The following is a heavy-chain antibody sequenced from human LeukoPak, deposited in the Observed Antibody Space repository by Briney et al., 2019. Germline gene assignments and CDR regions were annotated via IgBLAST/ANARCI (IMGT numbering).Heavy chain of an antibody. V-gene: IGHV3-48*04. J-gene: IGHJ4*02. CDR1: GFTFSSYS. CDR3: ARDSQWVAGTGSFDY. D-gene: IGHD6-19*01. Sequence: GGSLRLSCAASGFTFSSYSMNWVRQAPGKGLEWVSYISSSGSTIYYADSVKGRFTISRDNAKNSLYVQMNSLRAEDTAVYYCARDSQWVAGTGSFDYWGQGTLVTVSS. CDR2: ISSSGSTI.